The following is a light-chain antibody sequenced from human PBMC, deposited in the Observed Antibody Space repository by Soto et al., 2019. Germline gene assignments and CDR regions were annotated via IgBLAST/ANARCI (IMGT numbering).Light chain of an antibody. CDR3: TSYEQTTILL. V-gene: IGLV2-14*01. J-gene: IGLJ2*01. CDR1: STDVGGYKY. CDR2: EVN. Sequence: QSALTQPASVSGSPGQSITISCTGTSTDVGGYKYVSWYQHHPGKAPKLIIFEVNNRPSGVSNRFSGSKSGNTASLTISGLQAEDEADYYCTSYEQTTILLFGGGTKLTVL.